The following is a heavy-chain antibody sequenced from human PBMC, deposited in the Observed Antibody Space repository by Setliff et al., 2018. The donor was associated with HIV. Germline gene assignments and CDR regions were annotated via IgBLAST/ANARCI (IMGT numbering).Heavy chain of an antibody. CDR1: VYTFTTYW. J-gene: IGHJ3*01. V-gene: IGHV5-51*01. CDR3: ARRDGRSMNAFQI. CDR2: IYPDDSDI. D-gene: IGHD2-21*01. Sequence: GESLNISCKALVYTFTTYWIAWVRQMPGEGLEWMGIIYPDDSDIRYNPSFQNQITISADKSIATAYLQLNNLKASDTATYYCARRDGRSMNAFQIWGPGTMVTVSS.